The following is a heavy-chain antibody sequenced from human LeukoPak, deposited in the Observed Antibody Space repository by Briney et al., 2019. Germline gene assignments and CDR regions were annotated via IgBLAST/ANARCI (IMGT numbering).Heavy chain of an antibody. CDR1: GFXVSSNY. J-gene: IGHJ6*02. V-gene: IGHV3-53*01. Sequence: GGSLRLSCAASGFXVSSNYMSWVRQAPGKGLEWVSVIYSGGSTYYADSVKGRFTISRDNSKNTLYLQMNSLRAEDAAVYYCAKDLLSSWYYYYGMDVWGQGTTVTVSS. CDR3: AKDLLSSWYYYYGMDV. D-gene: IGHD6-13*01. CDR2: IYSGGST.